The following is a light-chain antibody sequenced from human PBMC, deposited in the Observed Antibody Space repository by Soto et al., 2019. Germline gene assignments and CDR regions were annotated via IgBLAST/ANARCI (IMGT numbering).Light chain of an antibody. CDR1: NFNIGGNY. CDR2: LNN. V-gene: IGLV1-51*01. Sequence: QSVLTQPPSVSAAPGQKVTISCSGNNFNIGGNYVSWYVLVPGTAPKFLIYLNNKRPSGIPDRFSGSKSGTSATLGITGLQTEDEADYYCATWDSSLGAVVFGGGTKVTVL. CDR3: ATWDSSLGAVV. J-gene: IGLJ3*02.